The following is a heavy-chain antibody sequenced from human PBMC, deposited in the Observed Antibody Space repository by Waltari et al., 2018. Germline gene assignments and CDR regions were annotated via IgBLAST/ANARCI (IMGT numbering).Heavy chain of an antibody. D-gene: IGHD1-1*01. J-gene: IGHJ4*02. CDR1: GFTFSSYW. CDR2: INSEGTST. CDR3: ARSEGYASPLDF. Sequence: EVPVVESGGGLVQPGGSLRLSCAAPGFTFSSYWMHWVRQAPGEGLVWVSRINSEGTSTSYADSVKGRFTISRDNAKNTLDLRMNSLRAEDTAVYYCARSEGYASPLDFWGQGTLVTVSS. V-gene: IGHV3-74*01.